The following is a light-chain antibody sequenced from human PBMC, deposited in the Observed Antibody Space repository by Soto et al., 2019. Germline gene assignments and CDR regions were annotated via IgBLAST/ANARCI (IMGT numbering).Light chain of an antibody. Sequence: EIVLTQSPGTLSVSPGDRVTLSCRASQSISINLAWYQQKPGQAPRLLIYHTSNRATGIPARFSGSGSGTDFTLTISSLEPEDFAVYYCQQRSYWPITFGQGTRLEIK. V-gene: IGKV3-11*01. CDR1: QSISIN. CDR2: HTS. J-gene: IGKJ5*01. CDR3: QQRSYWPIT.